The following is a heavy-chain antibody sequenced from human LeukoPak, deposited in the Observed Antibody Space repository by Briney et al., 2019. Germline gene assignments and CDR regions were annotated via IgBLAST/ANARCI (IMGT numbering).Heavy chain of an antibody. V-gene: IGHV1-2*02. D-gene: IGHD6-19*01. CDR2: INPNSGAT. CDR1: GYTFTSYD. J-gene: IGHJ4*02. CDR3: ASRDTSGYYWGAY. Sequence: GASVKVSCKASGYTFTSYDINWVRQATGQGLEWMGSINPNSGATNYAQKFQGRVTMTRDTSISTAYMELSGLRYDDTAVYYCASRDTSGYYWGAYWGQGTLVTVSS.